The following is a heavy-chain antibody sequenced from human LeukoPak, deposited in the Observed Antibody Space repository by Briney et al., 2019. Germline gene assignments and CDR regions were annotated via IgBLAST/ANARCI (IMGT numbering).Heavy chain of an antibody. Sequence: GASVKVSCKASGYTFTSYGISWVRQAPGQGLEWMGGIIPIFGTANYAQKFQGRVTITADKSTSTAYMELSSLRSEDTAVYYCASYYYDSSGYYPVSEDAFDIWGQGTMVTVSS. CDR3: ASYYYDSSGYYPVSEDAFDI. V-gene: IGHV1-69*06. J-gene: IGHJ3*02. CDR2: IIPIFGTA. D-gene: IGHD3-22*01. CDR1: GYTFTSYG.